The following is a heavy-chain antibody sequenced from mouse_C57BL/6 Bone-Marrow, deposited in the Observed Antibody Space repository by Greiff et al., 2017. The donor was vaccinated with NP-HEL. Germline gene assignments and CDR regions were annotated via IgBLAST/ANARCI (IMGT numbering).Heavy chain of an antibody. CDR1: GFTFSSYA. Sequence: EVQLVESGEGLVKPGGSLKLSCAASGFTFSSYAMSWVRQTPEKRLEWVAYISSGGDYIYCADTVKGRFTISRDNARNTLYLQMSSLKSEDTAMYYCTREELIYYYGSSYDAMDYWGQGTSVTVSS. J-gene: IGHJ4*01. CDR3: TREELIYYYGSSYDAMDY. V-gene: IGHV5-9-1*02. CDR2: ISSGGDYI. D-gene: IGHD1-1*01.